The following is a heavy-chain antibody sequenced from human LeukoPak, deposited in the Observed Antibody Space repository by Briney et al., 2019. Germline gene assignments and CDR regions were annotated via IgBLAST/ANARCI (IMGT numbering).Heavy chain of an antibody. D-gene: IGHD3-10*01. CDR1: GFTLSSDA. Sequence: GGSLRPSCAASGFTLSSDARRWGGQARGRGGGGDSAISGSGGSTYYADSVKGRFTISRDNSKNTLYLQMNSLRAEDTAVYYCANYGSGSRDVDYWGQGTLVTVSS. CDR3: ANYGSGSRDVDY. CDR2: ISGSGGST. J-gene: IGHJ4*02. V-gene: IGHV3-23*01.